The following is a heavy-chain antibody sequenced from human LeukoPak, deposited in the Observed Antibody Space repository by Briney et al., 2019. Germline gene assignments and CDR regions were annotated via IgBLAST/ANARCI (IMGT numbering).Heavy chain of an antibody. Sequence: ASVKVSCKASGYTFTGYYMHWVRQAPGQGLEWMGWISAYNGNTNYAQKLQGRVTMTTDTSTSTAYMELRSLRSDDTAVYYCARARYSSGWSKGLDAFDIWGQGTMVTVSS. D-gene: IGHD6-19*01. CDR2: ISAYNGNT. V-gene: IGHV1-18*04. CDR3: ARARYSSGWSKGLDAFDI. CDR1: GYTFTGYY. J-gene: IGHJ3*02.